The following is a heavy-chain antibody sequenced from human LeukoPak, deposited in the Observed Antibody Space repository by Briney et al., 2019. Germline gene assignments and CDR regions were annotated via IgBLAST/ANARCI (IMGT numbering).Heavy chain of an antibody. J-gene: IGHJ4*02. CDR2: IYYSGST. Sequence: TSETLSLTCTVSGGSVSSSIYYWGWIRQPPGKGLEWIGSIYYSGSTSYNPSLKSRVTISVDTSKNRFSLKLTSVTAADTAVYYCASRNDILTGYVFDFWGQGTLVTVSS. D-gene: IGHD3-9*01. CDR3: ASRNDILTGYVFDF. CDR1: GGSVSSSIYY. V-gene: IGHV4-39*01.